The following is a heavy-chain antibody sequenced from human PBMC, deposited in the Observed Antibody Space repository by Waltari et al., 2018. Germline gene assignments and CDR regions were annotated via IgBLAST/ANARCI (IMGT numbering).Heavy chain of an antibody. D-gene: IGHD3-9*01. CDR3: ARGGVSYYDILTGYFDDSYGMDV. V-gene: IGHV6-1*01. Sequence: QVQLQQSGPGLVKPSQTLSLTCAISGDSVPGNRAAWNWIRQSPSRGLEWLGRTYYRSKWYNDYAVSVKSRIIINPDTSKNQFSLHLNSVTPEDTAVYYCARGGVSYYDILTGYFDDSYGMDVWGQGTTVTVSS. J-gene: IGHJ6*02. CDR1: GDSVPGNRAA. CDR2: TYYRSKWYN.